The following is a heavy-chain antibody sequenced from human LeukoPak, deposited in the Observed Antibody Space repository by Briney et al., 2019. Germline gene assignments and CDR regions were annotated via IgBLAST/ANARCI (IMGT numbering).Heavy chain of an antibody. V-gene: IGHV3-66*01. D-gene: IGHD5-24*01. CDR1: GFTVSSNY. Sequence: PGGSLRLSCAASGFTVSSNYMSWVRQAPGKGLEWVSVIYSGGSTYYADSVKGRFTISRDNSKNTLYLQMNSLRAEDTAVYYCARDGRRDGYNGLDYWGQGTLVTVSS. CDR2: IYSGGST. CDR3: ARDGRRDGYNGLDY. J-gene: IGHJ4*02.